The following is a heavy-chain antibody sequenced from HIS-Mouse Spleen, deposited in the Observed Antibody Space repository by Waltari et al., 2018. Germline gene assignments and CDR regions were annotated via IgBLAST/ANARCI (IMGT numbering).Heavy chain of an antibody. Sequence: QLQLQESGPGLVRPSATLSLPCTVPGGSISSSSYYCVWIRQPPGKGLEWIGSIYYSGSTYYNPSLKSRVTISVDTSKNQFSLKLSSVTAADTAVYYCAREIPYSSSWYDWYFDLWGRGTLVTVSS. CDR2: IYYSGST. V-gene: IGHV4-39*07. CDR3: AREIPYSSSWYDWYFDL. CDR1: GGSISSSSYY. J-gene: IGHJ2*01. D-gene: IGHD6-13*01.